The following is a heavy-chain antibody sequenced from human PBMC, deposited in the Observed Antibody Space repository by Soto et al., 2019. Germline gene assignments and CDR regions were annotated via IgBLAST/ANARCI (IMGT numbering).Heavy chain of an antibody. CDR1: GYTFTDSA. CDR2: ISTGNGNT. D-gene: IGHD2-21*01. CDR3: AKGSQMWTPDY. J-gene: IGHJ4*02. Sequence: ASVKVSCKSSGYTFTDSAIYWVRQAPGQRLEWMGWISTGNGNTKYSQKFQGRVTITRDTSATTANMELSSLRSEDTAVYYCAKGSQMWTPDYWGQGTLVTVSS. V-gene: IGHV1-3*04.